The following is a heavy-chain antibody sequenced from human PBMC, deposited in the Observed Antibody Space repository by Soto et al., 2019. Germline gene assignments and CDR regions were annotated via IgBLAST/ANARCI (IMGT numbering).Heavy chain of an antibody. V-gene: IGHV3-53*01. D-gene: IGHD1-26*01. CDR3: ASSWWELRYGMAV. J-gene: IGHJ6*02. Sequence: GGSLRLSCAASGFTVSSNYMSWVRQAPGKGLEWVSVIYSGGSTYYADSVKGRFTISRDNSKNTLYLQMNSLRAEDTAVYYCASSWWELRYGMAVWGQGTTVTVSS. CDR1: GFTVSSNY. CDR2: IYSGGST.